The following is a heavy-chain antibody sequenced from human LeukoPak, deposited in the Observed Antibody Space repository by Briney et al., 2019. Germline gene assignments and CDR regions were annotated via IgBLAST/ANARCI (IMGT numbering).Heavy chain of an antibody. Sequence: ASVKVSCKASGGTFSSYAISWVRQAPGQGLEWMGGIIPIFDTANYAQKFQGRVTITADESTSTAYMELSSLRSEDTAVYYCARLKTYGDIPMDVWGQGTTVTVSS. V-gene: IGHV1-69*01. CDR2: IIPIFDTA. D-gene: IGHD4-17*01. CDR3: ARLKTYGDIPMDV. J-gene: IGHJ6*02. CDR1: GGTFSSYA.